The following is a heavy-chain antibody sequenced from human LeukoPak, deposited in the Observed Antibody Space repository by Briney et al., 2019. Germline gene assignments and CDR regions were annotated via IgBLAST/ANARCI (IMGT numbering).Heavy chain of an antibody. Sequence: SETLSLTCAVSGGSINSSNWWSWVRQPPGKGLEWIGEIYHSGSTNYNPSLKSRVTISVDTSKNQFSLKLKSVTAADTAVYYCARGGYYGSGNDFRFDPWGQGTLVTVSS. CDR1: GGSINSSNW. J-gene: IGHJ5*02. D-gene: IGHD3-10*01. CDR2: IYHSGST. CDR3: ARGGYYGSGNDFRFDP. V-gene: IGHV4-4*02.